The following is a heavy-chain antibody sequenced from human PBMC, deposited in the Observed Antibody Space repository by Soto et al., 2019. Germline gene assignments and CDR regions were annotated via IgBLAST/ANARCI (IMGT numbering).Heavy chain of an antibody. V-gene: IGHV4-34*01. CDR1: GGSFSGYY. D-gene: IGHD1-20*01. Sequence: QVQLQQWGAGLLKPSETLSLTCAVYGGSFSGYYWSWIRQPPGKGLEWIGEINHSGSTNYNPSLKSRVTISVDTSKNQCSLKLSSVTAADTAVYYCARRKRGITGTPLDYWGQGTLVTVSS. CDR2: INHSGST. CDR3: ARRKRGITGTPLDY. J-gene: IGHJ4*02.